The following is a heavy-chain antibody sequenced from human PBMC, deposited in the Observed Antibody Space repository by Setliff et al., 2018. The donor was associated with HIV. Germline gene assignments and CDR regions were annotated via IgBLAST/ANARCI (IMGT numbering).Heavy chain of an antibody. Sequence: ASVKVSCKVSGYTLTELSMHWVRQAPGQGLEWLGVIIPIFGTANYAQKFQGRVTITADKSTSTAYMELGSLRSEDTAVYYCARTPYCTNGLCYRYYFDYWGQGTLVTVSS. CDR2: IIPIFGTA. CDR3: ARTPYCTNGLCYRYYFDY. V-gene: IGHV1-69*06. J-gene: IGHJ4*02. CDR1: GYTLTELS. D-gene: IGHD2-8*01.